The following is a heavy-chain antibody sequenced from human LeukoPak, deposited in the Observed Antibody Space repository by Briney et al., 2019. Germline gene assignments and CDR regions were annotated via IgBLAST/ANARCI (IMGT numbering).Heavy chain of an antibody. CDR3: TRQGEWFGAFDY. D-gene: IGHD3-10*01. V-gene: IGHV3-73*01. CDR1: GFTFSSYW. J-gene: IGHJ4*02. CDR2: IRSKANSYAT. Sequence: GGSLRLSCAASGFTFSSYWMSWVRQASGKGLEWVGRIRSKANSYATAYAASVKGRFTISRDDSKNTAYLQMNSLKTEDTAVYYCTRQGEWFGAFDYWGQGTLVTVSS.